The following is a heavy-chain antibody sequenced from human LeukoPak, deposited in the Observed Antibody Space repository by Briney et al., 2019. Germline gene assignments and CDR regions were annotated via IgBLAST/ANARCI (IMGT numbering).Heavy chain of an antibody. CDR3: ARDLNNVGELKNWFDP. CDR2: INPSGGST. D-gene: IGHD3-10*01. CDR1: GYTFTSYY. J-gene: IGHJ5*02. Sequence: ASVKVSCKASGYTFTSYYMHWVRQAPGQGLEWMGIINPSGGSTSYAQKFQGRVTMTRDTSTSTVYMELSGLRSEDTAVYYCARDLNNVGELKNWFDPWGQGTLVTVSS. V-gene: IGHV1-46*01.